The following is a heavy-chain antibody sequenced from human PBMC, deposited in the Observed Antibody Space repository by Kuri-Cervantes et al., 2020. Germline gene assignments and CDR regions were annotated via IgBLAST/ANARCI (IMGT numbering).Heavy chain of an antibody. Sequence: GGSLRPSCAASGFTVSSNYMGWVRQAPGKGLEWVSVIYSGGSTYYADSVKGRFTISRDNSKNTLYLQMNSLRAEDTAVYYCARDSNYYESSGYYLGEYWGQGTLVTVSS. CDR1: GFTVSSNY. J-gene: IGHJ4*02. CDR3: ARDSNYYESSGYYLGEY. D-gene: IGHD3-22*01. V-gene: IGHV3-53*01. CDR2: IYSGGST.